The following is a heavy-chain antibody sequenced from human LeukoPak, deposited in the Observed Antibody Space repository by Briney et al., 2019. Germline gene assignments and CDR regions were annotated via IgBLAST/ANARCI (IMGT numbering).Heavy chain of an antibody. D-gene: IGHD6-13*01. V-gene: IGHV4-34*01. CDR1: GGSFSGYY. CDR2: INDSEST. J-gene: IGHJ4*02. CDR3: ARLVGVTAAVRH. Sequence: SETLSLTCTVSGGSFSGYYWSWIRQPPGKGLEWIGEINDSESTNYNPSLKSRVTISVDTSKNQFSLKLSSVTAADTAVYYCARLVGVTAAVRHWGQGTLVTVSS.